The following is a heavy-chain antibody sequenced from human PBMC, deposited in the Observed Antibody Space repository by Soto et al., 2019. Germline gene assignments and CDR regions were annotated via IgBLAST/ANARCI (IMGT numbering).Heavy chain of an antibody. J-gene: IGHJ3*02. CDR2: ISGSCSST. Sequence: GGSLRLSCAASGFTFSSYAMSWVRQAPGKGLEWVSDISGSCSSTYYADSVKGRFTISRDNSKNTLYLKMNSLIAEDLALYYCAIGSGYSCGYDAFDIWGQVTMVTVSS. CDR3: AIGSGYSCGYDAFDI. D-gene: IGHD5-18*01. V-gene: IGHV3-23*01. CDR1: GFTFSSYA.